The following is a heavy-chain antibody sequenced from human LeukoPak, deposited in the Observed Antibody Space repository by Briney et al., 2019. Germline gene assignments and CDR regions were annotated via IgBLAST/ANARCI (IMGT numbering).Heavy chain of an antibody. V-gene: IGHV4-59*01. J-gene: IGHJ4*02. Sequence: PSETLSLTCTVSGGSIISSYYWSWIRQPPGKGLEWIGYIYYSGSTNYNPSLKSRVTISVDTSKNQFSLKLSSVTAADTAVYYCARVHYYDRSGYYHLDYWGQGTLGTVSS. CDR2: IYYSGST. CDR1: GGSIISSYY. CDR3: ARVHYYDRSGYYHLDY. D-gene: IGHD3-22*01.